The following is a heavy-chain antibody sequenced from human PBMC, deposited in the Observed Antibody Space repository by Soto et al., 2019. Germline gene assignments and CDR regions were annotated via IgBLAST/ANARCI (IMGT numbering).Heavy chain of an antibody. D-gene: IGHD3-10*01. Sequence: GGSLRLSCSASGFTFSSYAMHWVRQAPGKGLEYVSAISSNGGSTYYADSVKGRFTISRDNSKNTLYLQMSSLRAEDTAVYYSVNDRRNVLLWFGELLDYWGQGTLVTVSS. V-gene: IGHV3-64D*06. J-gene: IGHJ4*02. CDR3: VNDRRNVLLWFGELLDY. CDR2: ISSNGGST. CDR1: GFTFSSYA.